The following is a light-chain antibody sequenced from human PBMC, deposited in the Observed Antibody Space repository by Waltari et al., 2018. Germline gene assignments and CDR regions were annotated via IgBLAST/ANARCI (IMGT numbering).Light chain of an antibody. CDR1: SSAVGTYNL. CDR3: CSFAGRSTWV. CDR2: EAT. Sequence: QSALPQPASVSGSPGQSLAVSCTGSSSAVGTYNLVSWYQQHPGKAPKLIMYEATKRPSGVSNRFSGSKSGNMASLTISGLQAEDEAEYYCCSFAGRSTWVFGTGTKVTVL. J-gene: IGLJ1*01. V-gene: IGLV2-23*01.